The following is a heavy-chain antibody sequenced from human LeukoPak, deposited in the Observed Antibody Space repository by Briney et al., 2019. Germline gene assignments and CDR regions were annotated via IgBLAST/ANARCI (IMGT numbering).Heavy chain of an antibody. D-gene: IGHD6-19*01. V-gene: IGHV3-74*01. CDR1: GFTFSNSW. J-gene: IGHJ4*02. Sequence: HPGGSLRLSCAPSGFTFSNSWMHWVRQAPGKGLVWISLINTDGSTTIYADSVKGRFTISRDNAKNTLYLQMNSLRPEDTAVYYCARREGSGWYYFDYWGQGTLVTVSS. CDR2: INTDGSTT. CDR3: ARREGSGWYYFDY.